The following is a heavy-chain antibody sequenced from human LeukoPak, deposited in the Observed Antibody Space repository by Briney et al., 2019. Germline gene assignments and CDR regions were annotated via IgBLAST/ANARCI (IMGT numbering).Heavy chain of an antibody. CDR2: IKQDGSEK. CDR3: AREGARGYGMDV. J-gene: IGHJ6*02. CDR1: GFTFSNYR. Sequence: PGGSLRLSCAASGFTFSNYRMSWVRQAPGKGLEWVASIKQDGSEKDYVDSVKGRFTISRDNAKNSLYLQMNSLRAEDTAVYYCAREGARGYGMDVWGQGTTVTVSS. V-gene: IGHV3-7*01.